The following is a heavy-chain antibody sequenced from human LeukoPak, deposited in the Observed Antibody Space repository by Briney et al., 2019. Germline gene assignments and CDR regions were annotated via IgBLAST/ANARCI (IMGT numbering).Heavy chain of an antibody. CDR2: ISSSGSTI. Sequence: PGGSLRLSXAASGFTFSDYYMSWIRQAPGKGLEWVSYISSSGSTIYYADSVKGRFTISRDNAKNSLYLQMNSLRAEDTAVYYCAKRTGTPTYYFDYWGQGTLVTVSS. CDR1: GFTFSDYY. J-gene: IGHJ4*02. CDR3: AKRTGTPTYYFDY. V-gene: IGHV3-11*04. D-gene: IGHD1-7*01.